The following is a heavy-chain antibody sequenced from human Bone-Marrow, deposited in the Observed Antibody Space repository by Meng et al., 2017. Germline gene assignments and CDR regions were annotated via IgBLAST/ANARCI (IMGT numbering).Heavy chain of an antibody. Sequence: ASVKVSCKASGYTFTSYGISWVRQAPGQGLEWMGWISAYNGSTNYAQKLQGRVTMTTDTSTSTAYMELRSLRSDDTAVYYCARESSSSWYFFPGLVRWFDPWGQGTLVTVSS. V-gene: IGHV1-18*01. CDR3: ARESSSSWYFFPGLVRWFDP. J-gene: IGHJ5*02. D-gene: IGHD6-13*01. CDR2: ISAYNGST. CDR1: GYTFTSYG.